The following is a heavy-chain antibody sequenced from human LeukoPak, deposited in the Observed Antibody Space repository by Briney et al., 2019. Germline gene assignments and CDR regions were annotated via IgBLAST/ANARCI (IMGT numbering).Heavy chain of an antibody. CDR2: IYHSGNT. V-gene: IGHV4-4*02. CDR3: TTLYYYDTTGYYWRGFDY. Sequence: SETLSLTCAVSGGSISNSNWWSWVRQPPGKGLEWIGEIYHSGNTNYNPSLKSRVTITVDTSKNQFSLELNSVTAADTALYFCTTLYYYDTTGYYWRGFDYWGQGALVTVSS. J-gene: IGHJ4*02. D-gene: IGHD3-22*01. CDR1: GGSISNSNW.